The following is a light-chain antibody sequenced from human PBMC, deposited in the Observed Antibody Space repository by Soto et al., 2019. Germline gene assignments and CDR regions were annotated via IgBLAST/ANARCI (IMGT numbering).Light chain of an antibody. CDR1: QSISSYY. Sequence: EIVLTQSPGTLSLSPGERATLSCRASQSISSYYLAWYQQKPGQAPRLLIHAASSRATAIPDRFSGSGSGTDFTLTISRLEPEDFAVYYCQQYGTSRPWTFGQGTKVEIK. V-gene: IGKV3-20*01. CDR3: QQYGTSRPWT. CDR2: AAS. J-gene: IGKJ1*01.